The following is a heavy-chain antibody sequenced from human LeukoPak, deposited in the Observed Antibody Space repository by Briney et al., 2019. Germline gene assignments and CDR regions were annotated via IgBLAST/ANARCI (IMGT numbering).Heavy chain of an antibody. Sequence: GASVKVSCKASGYTFTGYYMHWVRQAPGQGLEWMGRINPNSGGTNYAQKFQGRVTMTRDTSISTPYMELSRLRSDDTAVYYCARVSTMVRGVMTFDPWGQGTLVTVSS. CDR2: INPNSGGT. CDR1: GYTFTGYY. CDR3: ARVSTMVRGVMTFDP. V-gene: IGHV1-2*06. J-gene: IGHJ5*02. D-gene: IGHD3-10*01.